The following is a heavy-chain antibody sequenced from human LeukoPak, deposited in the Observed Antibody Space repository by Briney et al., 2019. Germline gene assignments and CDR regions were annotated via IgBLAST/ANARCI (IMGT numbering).Heavy chain of an antibody. J-gene: IGHJ4*02. V-gene: IGHV1-46*01. Sequence: ASVKVSCKASGYTFTSYYMHWVRQAPGQGLEWMGIINPSGGTTSYAQQFQGRVTMTTDTSTSTAYMELRSLRSDDTAVYYCARGLGRYYDSSGYTYFDYWGQGTLVTVSS. CDR2: INPSGGTT. CDR1: GYTFTSYY. CDR3: ARGLGRYYDSSGYTYFDY. D-gene: IGHD3-22*01.